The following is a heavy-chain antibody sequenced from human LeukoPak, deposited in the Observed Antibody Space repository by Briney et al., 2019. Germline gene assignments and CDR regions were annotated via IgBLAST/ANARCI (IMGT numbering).Heavy chain of an antibody. CDR3: ARERYSYGYSGMDV. CDR2: INPNSGGT. J-gene: IGHJ6*02. D-gene: IGHD5-18*01. CDR1: GYTFTVYY. Sequence: ASVKVSCTASGYTFTVYYMHWVRQAPGQGLEWMGWINPNSGGTNYAQKFQGWVTMTRDTSISTAYMELSRLRSDDTAVYYCARERYSYGYSGMDVWGQGTTVTVSS. V-gene: IGHV1-2*04.